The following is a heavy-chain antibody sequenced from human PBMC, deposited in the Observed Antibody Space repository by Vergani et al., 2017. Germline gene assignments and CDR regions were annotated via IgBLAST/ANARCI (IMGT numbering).Heavy chain of an antibody. V-gene: IGHV3-48*01. CDR1: GFTFSSYS. CDR3: VNDHMGASFVGTNHNDY. CDR2: ISSSSSTI. J-gene: IGHJ4*02. Sequence: EVQLVESGGGLVQRGGSLRLSCAASGFTFSSYSMNWVRQAPGKGLEWVSYISSSSSTIYYADSVQGRFTITRDNAKNSLYLQMNSLRAEDTAVYYCVNDHMGASFVGTNHNDYWGQGTLVTVSS. D-gene: IGHD1-26*01.